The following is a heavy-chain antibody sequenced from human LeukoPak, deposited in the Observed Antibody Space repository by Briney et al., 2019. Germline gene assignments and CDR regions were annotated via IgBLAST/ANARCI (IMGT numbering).Heavy chain of an antibody. D-gene: IGHD5-18*01. CDR1: GFIFRSYG. CDR2: IRNHGNVK. Sequence: GGSQRLSCAASGFIFRSYGMLWVLEAPGPGLERVAFIRNHGNVKYYRDSVKALFTISRDNSKNALYLQIKSQRADDTAVYYCATIPRYRLFYWGEGTRVTVSS. CDR3: ATIPRYRLFY. V-gene: IGHV3-30*02. J-gene: IGHJ4*02.